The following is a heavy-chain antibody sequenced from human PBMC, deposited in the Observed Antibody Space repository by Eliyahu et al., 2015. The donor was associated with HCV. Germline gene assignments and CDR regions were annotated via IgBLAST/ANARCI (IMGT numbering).Heavy chain of an antibody. V-gene: IGHV3-30*18. CDR2: TSFDGSNK. CDR1: GFTFSTLG. D-gene: IGHD1-26*01. Sequence: QVQLVESGGGVVQPGRSLRLSXAASGFTFSTLGFQWVRQAPGKGLGWVAATSFDGSNKFYADSVKGRFTISRDNSKNTLYLQMNSLRAEDTAVYHCAKDSAFYATTGPTDYWGQGTLVTVSS. CDR3: AKDSAFYATTGPTDY. J-gene: IGHJ4*02.